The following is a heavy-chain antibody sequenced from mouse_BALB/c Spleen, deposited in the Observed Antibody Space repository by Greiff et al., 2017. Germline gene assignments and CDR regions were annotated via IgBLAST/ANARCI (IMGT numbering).Heavy chain of an antibody. V-gene: IGHV3-8*02. J-gene: IGHJ1*01. CDR2: ISYSGST. CDR3: ARSDYYGSRRGWYFDV. Sequence: EVQLQQSGPSLVKPSQTLSLTCSVTGDSITSGYWNWIRKFPGNKLEYMGYISYSGSTYYNPSLKSRISITRDTSKNQYYLQLNSVTTEDTATYYCARSDYYGSRRGWYFDVWGAGTTVTVSS. CDR1: GDSITSGY. D-gene: IGHD1-1*01.